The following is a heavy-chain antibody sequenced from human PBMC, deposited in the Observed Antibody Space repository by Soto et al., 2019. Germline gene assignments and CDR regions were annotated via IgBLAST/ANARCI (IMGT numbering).Heavy chain of an antibody. Sequence: QVQLVESGGGVVQPGRSLRLSCAASGFTFSSYGMHWVRQAPGKGLEWVAVIWYDGSNKYYVDSVKGRFTISRDNSKNTLYLQMNSLGAEDTAVYYCARGGYCSSTSCYTYYYYGMDVWGQGTTVTVSS. J-gene: IGHJ6*02. CDR3: ARGGYCSSTSCYTYYYYGMDV. V-gene: IGHV3-33*01. CDR1: GFTFSSYG. CDR2: IWYDGSNK. D-gene: IGHD2-2*02.